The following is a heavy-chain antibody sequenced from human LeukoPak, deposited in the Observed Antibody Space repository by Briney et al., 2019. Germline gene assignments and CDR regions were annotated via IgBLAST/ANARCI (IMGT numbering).Heavy chain of an antibody. CDR3: ARTGIVGARDAFDI. J-gene: IGHJ3*02. D-gene: IGHD1-26*01. V-gene: IGHV3-48*01. Sequence: GGSLRLSCAASGFTFSSYSMNWVRQAPGKGLEWVSYISSSSSTIYYADSVKGRFTISRDNAKNSLYLQMNSLRAEDTAAYYCARTGIVGARDAFDIWGQGTMVTVSS. CDR1: GFTFSSYS. CDR2: ISSSSSTI.